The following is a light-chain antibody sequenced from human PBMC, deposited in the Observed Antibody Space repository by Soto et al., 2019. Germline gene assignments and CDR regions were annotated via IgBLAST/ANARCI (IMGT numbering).Light chain of an antibody. J-gene: IGKJ2*01. Sequence: EIVLTQSPGTLSLSPGERATLSCRVSQSVSSSYLAWYQQKPGQAPRLLIYGASSRATGIPDRFSGSGSGTDFTLTISRLEPEDFAVYYCQQYGSSHSEYTFGQGTKLEIK. CDR2: GAS. CDR1: QSVSSSY. CDR3: QQYGSSHSEYT. V-gene: IGKV3-20*01.